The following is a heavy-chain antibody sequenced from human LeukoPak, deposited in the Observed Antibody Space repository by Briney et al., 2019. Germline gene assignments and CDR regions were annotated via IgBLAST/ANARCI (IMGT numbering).Heavy chain of an antibody. J-gene: IGHJ5*02. V-gene: IGHV1-69*04. CDR1: GGTFSSYA. CDR3: ATGYSSSARFDP. Sequence: ASVKVSCKASGGTFSSYAISWVRQAPGQGLEWMGRIIPIFGMANYAQKFQGRVTITADKSTSTAYMELSSLRSEDTAVYYCATGYSSSARFDPWGQGTLVTVSS. D-gene: IGHD6-13*01. CDR2: IIPIFGMA.